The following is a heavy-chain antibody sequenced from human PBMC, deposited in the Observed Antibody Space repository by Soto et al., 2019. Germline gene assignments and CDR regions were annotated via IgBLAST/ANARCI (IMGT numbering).Heavy chain of an antibody. V-gene: IGHV4-31*03. CDR2: TFYSGAT. Sequence: SETLSLTCTVSGGSISSGGYYWSWIRQHPGKGLEWIGYTFYSGATYYNPSLKSRTIISVDTSKNQFSLTLTSLTAADTAVYYCARVQPYDYGANTGWLDPWGQGTLVTVSS. CDR1: GGSISSGGYY. CDR3: ARVQPYDYGANTGWLDP. D-gene: IGHD4-17*01. J-gene: IGHJ5*02.